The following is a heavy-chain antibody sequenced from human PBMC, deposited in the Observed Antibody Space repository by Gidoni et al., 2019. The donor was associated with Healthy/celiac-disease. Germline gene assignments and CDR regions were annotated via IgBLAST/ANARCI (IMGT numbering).Heavy chain of an antibody. V-gene: IGHV4-4*02. J-gene: IGHJ6*02. D-gene: IGHD2-21*02. CDR2: IYHSGST. CDR3: ARNGLIVVVTAPARYYYYGMDV. CDR1: GGSISSSNW. Sequence: QVQLQESGPGLVKPSGTLSLTCAVSGGSISSSNWWSWVRQPPGKGLEWIGEIYHSGSTNYNPSLKSRVTISVDKSKNQFSLKLSSVTAADTAVYYCARNGLIVVVTAPARYYYYGMDVWGQGTTVTVSS.